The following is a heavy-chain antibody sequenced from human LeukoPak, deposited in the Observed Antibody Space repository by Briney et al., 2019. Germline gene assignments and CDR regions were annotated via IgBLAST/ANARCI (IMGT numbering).Heavy chain of an antibody. J-gene: IGHJ6*03. CDR1: GFTFSSYA. CDR3: AKEPRYEYYYYYYMDV. CDR2: ISGSGGST. V-gene: IGHV3-23*01. Sequence: GGSLRLSCAASGFTFSSYAMSWVRQPQGKGLEWVAAISGSGGSTYYADSVKGRFTISRDNSNNTLYLQMNSLRAEDTAVYYCAKEPRYEYYYYYYMDVWGKGTTVTVSS. D-gene: IGHD3-9*01.